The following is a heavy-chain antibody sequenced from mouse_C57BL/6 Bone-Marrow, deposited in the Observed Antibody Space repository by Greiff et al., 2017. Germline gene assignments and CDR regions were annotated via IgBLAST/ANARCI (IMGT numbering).Heavy chain of an antibody. CDR1: GFNIKDDY. CDR3: TTDGNFSLFAY. V-gene: IGHV14-4*01. D-gene: IGHD2-1*01. Sequence: VQLQQSGAELVRPGASVKLSCTASGFNIKDDYMHWVKQRPEQGLEWIGWIDPENGDTEYASKFQGKATITADTSSNTAYLQLRSLTSEDTAVYSCTTDGNFSLFAYWGQGTLVTVSA. CDR2: IDPENGDT. J-gene: IGHJ3*01.